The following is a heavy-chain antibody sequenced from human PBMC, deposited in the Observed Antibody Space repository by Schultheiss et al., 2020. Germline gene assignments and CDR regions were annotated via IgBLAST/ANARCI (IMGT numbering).Heavy chain of an antibody. V-gene: IGHV4-39*01. D-gene: IGHD3-22*01. Sequence: SETLSLTCTVSGGSISSGDYYWGWIRQPPGKGLEWIGSIYYSGSTYYNPSLKSRVTISVDTSKNQFSLKLSSVTAADTAVYYCARGGITMIVAPIDYWGQGTLVTVSS. J-gene: IGHJ4*02. CDR3: ARGGITMIVAPIDY. CDR2: IYYSGST. CDR1: GGSISSGDYY.